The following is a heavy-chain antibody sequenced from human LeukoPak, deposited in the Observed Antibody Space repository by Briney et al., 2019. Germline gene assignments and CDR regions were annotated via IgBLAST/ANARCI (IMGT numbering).Heavy chain of an antibody. CDR3: ATHSSSGWYNY. D-gene: IGHD6-13*01. CDR1: GPTFRGYA. CDR2: ITGGGDNT. Sequence: QTGGSLRLSCAASGPTFRGYAMSWVRQAPGKGLQWVSSITGGGDNTYYADSVKGRFTVSRDNSKSTLYLHMNSLSDEDTAVYYCATHSSSGWYNYWGQGTLVTVSS. J-gene: IGHJ4*02. V-gene: IGHV3-23*01.